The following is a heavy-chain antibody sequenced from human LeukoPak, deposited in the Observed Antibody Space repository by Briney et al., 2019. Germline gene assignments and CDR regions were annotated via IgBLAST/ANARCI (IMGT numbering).Heavy chain of an antibody. CDR1: GFSFSSYW. V-gene: IGHV3-74*03. Sequence: GGSLGLSCAASGFSFSSYWMNWVRQTPGKGLVWVAHINTDGRTTTYADSVKGRFTVSRDNAKNTLYLEMNRLRAEDTAVYYCARDNAYMLDYWGQGTQVTVSS. CDR2: INTDGRTT. D-gene: IGHD5-24*01. CDR3: ARDNAYMLDY. J-gene: IGHJ4*02.